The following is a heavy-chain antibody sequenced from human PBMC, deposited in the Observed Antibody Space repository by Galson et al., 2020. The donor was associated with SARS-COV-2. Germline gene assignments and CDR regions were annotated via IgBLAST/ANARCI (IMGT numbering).Heavy chain of an antibody. CDR1: GGSISSSSYY. CDR3: AREVFWSGYYFDY. J-gene: IGHJ4*02. D-gene: IGHD3-3*01. V-gene: IGHV4-39*07. CDR2: IYYSGST. Sequence: SETLSLTCTVSGGSISSSSYYWGWIRQPPGKGLEWIRSIYYSGSTYYNPSLKSRVTISVDTSKNQFSLKLSSVTAADTAVYYCAREVFWSGYYFDYWGQGTLVTVSS.